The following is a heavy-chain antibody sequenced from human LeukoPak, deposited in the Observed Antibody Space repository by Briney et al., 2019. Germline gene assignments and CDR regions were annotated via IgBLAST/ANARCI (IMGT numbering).Heavy chain of an antibody. D-gene: IGHD3-22*01. CDR1: GGSISSYY. V-gene: IGHV4-59*08. CDR3: AGTYYYDSSPTY. CDR2: IYYSGST. Sequence: SETRSLTCTVSGGSISSYYWSWIRQPPGKGLEWIGYIYYSGSTNYNPSLKSRVTISVDTSKNQFSLKLSSVTAADTAVYYCAGTYYYDSSPTYWGQGTLVTVSS. J-gene: IGHJ4*02.